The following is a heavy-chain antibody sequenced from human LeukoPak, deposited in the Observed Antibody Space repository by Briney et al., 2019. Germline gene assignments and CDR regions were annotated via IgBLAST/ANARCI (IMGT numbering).Heavy chain of an antibody. J-gene: IGHJ4*02. V-gene: IGHV3-73*01. D-gene: IGHD3-22*01. CDR3: TRHYYYDTSGYYYLDH. CDR1: GFTFSGSA. Sequence: GGSLRLSCAASGFTFSGSAMHWVRGASGQGLGWVGRIRSKANSYATAYAASVKGRFTISRDDSKNTAYLQMNSLKTEDTAVYYCTRHYYYDTSGYYYLDHWGQGTLVTVSS. CDR2: IRSKANSYAT.